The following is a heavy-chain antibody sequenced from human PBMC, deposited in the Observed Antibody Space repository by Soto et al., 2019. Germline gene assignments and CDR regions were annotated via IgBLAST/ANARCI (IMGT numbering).Heavy chain of an antibody. V-gene: IGHV3-48*02. J-gene: IGHJ2*01. Sequence: EVQLVESGGGLVQPGGSLRLSCAASGFTFSSYSMNWVRQAPGKGLEWVSYISSSSSTIYYADSVKGRFTISRDNAKNSLYLQMNSLRDEDTAVYYCARDEGSSSWYGVWYFDLWGRGTLFTVSS. CDR3: ARDEGSSSWYGVWYFDL. D-gene: IGHD6-13*01. CDR2: ISSSSSTI. CDR1: GFTFSSYS.